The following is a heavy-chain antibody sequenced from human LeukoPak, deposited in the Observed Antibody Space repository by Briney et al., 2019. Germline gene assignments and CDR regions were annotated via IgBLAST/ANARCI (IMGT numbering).Heavy chain of an antibody. Sequence: PSETLSLTCTVSGGSISSSSYSWGWIRQPPGEGLEWIGSIYYSGSTYYNPSLKSRVTISVDTSKNQFSLKLSSVTAADTAVYYCATYVDTAMVGGYYFDYWGQGTLVTVSS. D-gene: IGHD5-18*01. V-gene: IGHV4-39*01. CDR1: GGSISSSSYS. CDR2: IYYSGST. J-gene: IGHJ4*02. CDR3: ATYVDTAMVGGYYFDY.